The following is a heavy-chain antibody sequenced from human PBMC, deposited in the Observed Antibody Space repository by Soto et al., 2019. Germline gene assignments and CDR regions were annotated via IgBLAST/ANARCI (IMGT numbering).Heavy chain of an antibody. J-gene: IGHJ6*02. V-gene: IGHV4-59*08. CDR3: ARQSGGYYYYGMDV. Sequence: PSETLSLTCTVSGGSISDYYWSWIRQPPGKGLEWIGYIYYSGTTNYSPSLKSRVTTSVDTSKNQFSLELSSVTAADSAIYYCARQSGGYYYYGMDVWGQGTTVTVSS. D-gene: IGHD1-26*01. CDR1: GGSISDYY. CDR2: IYYSGTT.